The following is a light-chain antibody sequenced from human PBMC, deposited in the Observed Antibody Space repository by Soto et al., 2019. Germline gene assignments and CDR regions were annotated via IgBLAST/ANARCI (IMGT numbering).Light chain of an antibody. CDR1: QSVGSN. CDR2: GAS. CDR3: QQYNNWPPDRT. Sequence: EIVMTQSPATLSVSPGERATLSCRARQSVGSNLAWYQHKPGQAPRLLIYGASTRATGIPARFSGSGSGTEFAFTISSLQSEDVAIDFCQQYNNWPPDRTFGQGTKVEIK. J-gene: IGKJ1*01. V-gene: IGKV3-15*01.